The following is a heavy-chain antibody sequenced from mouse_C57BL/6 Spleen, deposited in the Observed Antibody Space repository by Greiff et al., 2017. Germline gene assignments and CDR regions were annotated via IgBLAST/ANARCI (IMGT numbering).Heavy chain of an antibody. CDR2: IDPSDSYT. Sequence: QVQLKQPGAELVKPGASVKLSCKASGYTFTSYWMQWVKQRPGQGLEWIGEIDPSDSYTNYNQKFKGKATLTVDTSSSTAYMQLSSLTSEDSAVYYCARVVAIYYAMDYWGQGTSVTVSS. J-gene: IGHJ4*01. D-gene: IGHD1-1*01. CDR3: ARVVAIYYAMDY. V-gene: IGHV1-50*01. CDR1: GYTFTSYW.